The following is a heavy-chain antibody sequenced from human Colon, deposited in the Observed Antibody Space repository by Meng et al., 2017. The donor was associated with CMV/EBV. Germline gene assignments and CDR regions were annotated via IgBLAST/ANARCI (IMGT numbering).Heavy chain of an antibody. CDR3: ARGWELGS. CDR1: GDSVTSDSAV. J-gene: IGHJ4*02. V-gene: IGHV6-1*01. Sequence: VLLPQSRPGLVTPSPTLLRSCAICGDSVTSDSAVWNWIRPSASRGLGWLGRTYYRYQWYFDYEASVIGRITINADTSKNEFSLQLRSVTPDDSAVYYCARGWELGSWGQGTLVTVSS. D-gene: IGHD1-26*01. CDR2: TYYRYQWYF.